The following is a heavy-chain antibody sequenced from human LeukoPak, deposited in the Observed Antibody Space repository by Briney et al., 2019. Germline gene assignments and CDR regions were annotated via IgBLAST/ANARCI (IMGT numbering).Heavy chain of an antibody. V-gene: IGHV3-21*01. J-gene: IGHJ6*03. Sequence: PGGSLRLSCAASGFTFSSYSMNWVRQAPGKGLEWVSSISSSSSYIYYADSVKGRFTISRDNARKSLYLQMNSLRAEDTAVYYCAREGSIVLMVYARAKYYMDVWGKGTTVTVSS. D-gene: IGHD2-8*01. CDR3: AREGSIVLMVYARAKYYMDV. CDR2: ISSSSSYI. CDR1: GFTFSSYS.